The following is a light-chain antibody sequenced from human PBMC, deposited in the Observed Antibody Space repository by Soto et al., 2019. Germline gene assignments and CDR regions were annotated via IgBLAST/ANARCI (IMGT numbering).Light chain of an antibody. Sequence: EIVLTQSPATLSLSPGERATLSCRSSRSVSRYLAWYQQKPGQAPRLLIFDASNRATGIPARFSGSGSGTEFTLTISSLEPEDFAVYYCQQRSNWPTISFGPGTKVDIK. CDR3: QQRSNWPTIS. CDR2: DAS. CDR1: RSVSRY. J-gene: IGKJ3*01. V-gene: IGKV3-11*01.